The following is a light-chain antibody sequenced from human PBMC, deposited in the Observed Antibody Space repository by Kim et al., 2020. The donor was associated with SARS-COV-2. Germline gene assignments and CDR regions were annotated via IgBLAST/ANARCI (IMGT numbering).Light chain of an antibody. Sequence: AIQMTQSPSSLSASVGDRVTITCRASQGIRNDLGWYQQKPGRAPNHLIYATSTLQSGVPSRFSGSGSGTDFTLTISSLQPEDVATYYCLQDYDYALTFGGGTKVDIK. CDR3: LQDYDYALT. CDR1: QGIRND. J-gene: IGKJ4*01. CDR2: ATS. V-gene: IGKV1-6*01.